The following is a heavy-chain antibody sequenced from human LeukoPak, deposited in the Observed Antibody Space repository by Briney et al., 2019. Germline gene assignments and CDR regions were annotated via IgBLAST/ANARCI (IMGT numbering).Heavy chain of an antibody. CDR1: VGSISSSAYH. Sequence: SETLSLTCTVSVGSISSSAYHWGWIRQPPGKWLEWLGRIQIGGSNYYHPSRKSRVTISVDTSKNQFSLNLRSVTPADTAMYYCARLWSTDCSGGSCPHQPNSWGQGTLVTVSS. D-gene: IGHD2-15*01. V-gene: IGHV4-39*01. CDR3: ARLWSTDCSGGSCPHQPNS. J-gene: IGHJ4*02. CDR2: IQIGGSN.